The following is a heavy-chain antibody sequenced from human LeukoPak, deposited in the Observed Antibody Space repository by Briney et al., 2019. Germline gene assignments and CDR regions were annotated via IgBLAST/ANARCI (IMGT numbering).Heavy chain of an antibody. CDR1: GFTFSSYA. V-gene: IGHV3-23*01. Sequence: GGSLSLSCAASGFTFSSYAMSWVRQAPGKGLEWVSAISGSGGSTYYADSVKGRFTISRDNSKNTLYLQMNSLRAEDTAVYYCAKPGYCSSTSCYYFDYWGQGTLVTVSS. CDR2: ISGSGGST. CDR3: AKPGYCSSTSCYYFDY. J-gene: IGHJ4*02. D-gene: IGHD2-2*01.